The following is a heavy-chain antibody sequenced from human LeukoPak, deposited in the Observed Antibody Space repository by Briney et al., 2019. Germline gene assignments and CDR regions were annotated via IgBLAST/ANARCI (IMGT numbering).Heavy chain of an antibody. CDR1: GVSISRSSYY. J-gene: IGHJ4*02. CDR3: ARSNLEVDSSRPGVDY. D-gene: IGHD3-3*01. V-gene: IGHV4-39*01. Sequence: SETLSLTCTVSGVSISRSSYYWGWLRQPPWKGLERIGSIYYSGSTYYNPSHKSRVTISVDTTKNQFSLKLSSVTAADTAVYYCARSNLEVDSSRPGVDYWGQGTLVTVSS. CDR2: IYYSGST.